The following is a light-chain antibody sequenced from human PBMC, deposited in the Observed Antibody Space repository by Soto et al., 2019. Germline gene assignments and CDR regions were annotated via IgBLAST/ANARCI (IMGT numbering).Light chain of an antibody. CDR1: QSLLHSNGYNY. Sequence: DLVVTQSPLSLPVTPGEPASISCRSSQSLLHSNGYNYLDWYLQKPGQPPQLLICWGSSRASGVPDRFSGSGSGTDFTLRISRVEAEDVGVYYCMQALQTPYVFGQGTKLEIK. CDR2: WGS. J-gene: IGKJ2*01. V-gene: IGKV2-28*01. CDR3: MQALQTPYV.